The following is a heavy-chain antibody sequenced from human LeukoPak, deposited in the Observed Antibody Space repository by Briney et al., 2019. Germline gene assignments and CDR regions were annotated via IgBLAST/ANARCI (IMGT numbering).Heavy chain of an antibody. CDR3: ARDPRTIRI. D-gene: IGHD1-7*01. J-gene: IGHJ4*02. CDR1: GFTFSDNY. Sequence: GGSLRLSCAASGFTFSDNYMTWVRQAPGKGLEWLSYISGNGGVIQYADSVKGRFTISRDNAKNLLYLQMDSLRVEDTAIYYCARDPRTIRIWGQGTLVTVSS. V-gene: IGHV3-11*04. CDR2: ISGNGGVI.